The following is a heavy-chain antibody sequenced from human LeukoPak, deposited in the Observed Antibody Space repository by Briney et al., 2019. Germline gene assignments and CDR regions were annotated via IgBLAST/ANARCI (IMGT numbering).Heavy chain of an antibody. CDR1: GFTVSSNY. J-gene: IGHJ4*02. Sequence: GGSLRLSCAASGFTVSSNYMSWVRQAPGKGLEWVSVIYSGGSTYYADSVKGRFTISRDNSKNTLYLQMNSLRAEDTAVYYCATVQYEGGGYYLGPFDYWGQGTLVTVSS. CDR3: ATVQYEGGGYYLGPFDY. D-gene: IGHD3-22*01. CDR2: IYSGGST. V-gene: IGHV3-53*01.